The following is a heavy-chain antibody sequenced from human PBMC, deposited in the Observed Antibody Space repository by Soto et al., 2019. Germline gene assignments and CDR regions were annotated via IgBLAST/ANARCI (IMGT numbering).Heavy chain of an antibody. CDR2: IIPVFGTA. J-gene: IGHJ6*02. CDR3: ARGDATKIVVTTYYAMDV. Sequence: QVQLVQSGAEVKKPGSSVKVSCKASGGSLSTYGISWVRQAPGQGLEWMGGIIPVFGTANYAQKFQGRVTITADESTKIVYMDVTSLRAEDTAVYYCARGDATKIVVTTYYAMDVWGQGTTVTVSS. D-gene: IGHD4-17*01. V-gene: IGHV1-69*12. CDR1: GGSLSTYG.